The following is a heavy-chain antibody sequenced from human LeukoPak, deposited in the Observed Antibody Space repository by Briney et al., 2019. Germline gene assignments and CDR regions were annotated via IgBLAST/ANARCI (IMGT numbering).Heavy chain of an antibody. J-gene: IGHJ5*02. V-gene: IGHV3-7*01. CDR1: GFTFGSHW. CDR3: ARGASVEP. CDR2: IKSDGNEK. Sequence: GGSLRLSCAASGFTFGSHWMTWSRQSPGKGLEWVANIKSDGNEKNYVDSVKGRFTISRDNAQTSLFLQLNSLRAEDTAVYYCARGASVEPYGQGTLVTVSS.